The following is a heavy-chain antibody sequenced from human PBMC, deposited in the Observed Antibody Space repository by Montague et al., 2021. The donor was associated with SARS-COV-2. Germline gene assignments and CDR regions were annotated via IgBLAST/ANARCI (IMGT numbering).Heavy chain of an antibody. J-gene: IGHJ2*01. Sequence: SETLSLTCTVSGGSISSYYWSWIRQPAGKGLEWIGRFYTTGSTNYNPSLKSRVTMSVDTSKNQFSLKLSSETAADTAVYYCARSTFYSSGWWDNWYFDLWGRGTLVTVSS. CDR3: ARSTFYSSGWWDNWYFDL. D-gene: IGHD6-19*01. V-gene: IGHV4-4*07. CDR2: FYTTGST. CDR1: GGSISSYY.